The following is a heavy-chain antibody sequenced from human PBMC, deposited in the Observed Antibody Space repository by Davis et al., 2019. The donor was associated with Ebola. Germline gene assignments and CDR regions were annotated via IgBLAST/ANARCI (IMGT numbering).Heavy chain of an antibody. CDR1: GFTFSSYG. CDR3: AIANRGPVADTGDY. D-gene: IGHD6-19*01. J-gene: IGHJ4*02. CDR2: IKQDGSEK. V-gene: IGHV3-7*03. Sequence: GESLKTSCAASGFTFSSYGMHWVRQAPVRGLEWVANIKQDGSEKQYVDSVRGRFTISRDNAKNSLYLQMNSLRAEDTAVYYCAIANRGPVADTGDYWGQGTLVTVSS.